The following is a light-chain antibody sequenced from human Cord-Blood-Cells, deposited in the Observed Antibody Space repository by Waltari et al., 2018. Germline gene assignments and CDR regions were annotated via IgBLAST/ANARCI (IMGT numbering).Light chain of an antibody. V-gene: IGKV3-20*01. Sequence: EIVLTQSPGTLSLSPGERAILSCRASQSVSSSYLAWHQQKPGQAPRRLIYGASSRATGIPDRFSGSGSGTDFTLTISRLEPEDFAVDYCQQYGSTPWTFGQGTKVEIK. CDR1: QSVSSSY. CDR3: QQYGSTPWT. J-gene: IGKJ1*01. CDR2: GAS.